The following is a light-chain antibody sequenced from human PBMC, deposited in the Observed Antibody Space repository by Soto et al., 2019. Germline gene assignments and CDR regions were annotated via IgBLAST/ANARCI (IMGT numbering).Light chain of an antibody. J-gene: IGLJ2*01. CDR1: SSNFGAGFH. Sequence: QSVLTQPPSVSGAPGQRVTISCTGSSSNFGAGFHAYWYQQLPGAAPKLLIYGDTNRPSGVPDRFSGSKSGTSASLAITGLQAEDEAHYYCQSYDNSLRASVFGGGTKLTVL. CDR2: GDT. CDR3: QSYDNSLRASV. V-gene: IGLV1-40*01.